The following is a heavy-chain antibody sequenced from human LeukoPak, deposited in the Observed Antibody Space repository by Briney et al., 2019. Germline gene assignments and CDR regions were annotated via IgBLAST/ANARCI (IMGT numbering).Heavy chain of an antibody. D-gene: IGHD1-1*01. V-gene: IGHV1-2*02. CDR1: GYTFTDYY. J-gene: IGHJ4*02. CDR2: INPYTGGT. CDR3: ARVRGGQLERKLDH. Sequence: ASVKVSCKASGYTFTDYYMHWVRQAPGQGHEWMGWINPYTGGTNYAQKFQGRVTMPRDSSISTAYMELSSLTSDDTAVYYCARVRGGQLERKLDHEGQGTLVTVSS.